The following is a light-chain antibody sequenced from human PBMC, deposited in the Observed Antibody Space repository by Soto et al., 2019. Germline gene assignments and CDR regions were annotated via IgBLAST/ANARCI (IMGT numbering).Light chain of an antibody. J-gene: IGLJ1*01. V-gene: IGLV2-14*03. CDR1: SSDVGAYDF. Sequence: QSVLTQPASVSGSPGQSITISCTGTSSDVGAYDFVSWYQQHPDKAPKLMIYEVRYRPSGVSNRFSGSKSVNTATLTISGLQAEDEADYYCCSYAGSSTYVFGTGTKVTVL. CDR2: EVR. CDR3: CSYAGSSTYV.